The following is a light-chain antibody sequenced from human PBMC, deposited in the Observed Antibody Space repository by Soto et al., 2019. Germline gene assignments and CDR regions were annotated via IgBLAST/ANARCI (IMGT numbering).Light chain of an antibody. V-gene: IGKV3-11*01. Sequence: EIVLTQSPATLSLSPGERATLSCRASQSVSRYLAWYQQKPGQAPRLLIYDASNRVTGIPARFSGSGSGTDFTLTISSLEPEDFAVYYCQQRSDWPSTFCGGTKVQIK. CDR2: DAS. CDR3: QQRSDWPST. CDR1: QSVSRY. J-gene: IGKJ4*01.